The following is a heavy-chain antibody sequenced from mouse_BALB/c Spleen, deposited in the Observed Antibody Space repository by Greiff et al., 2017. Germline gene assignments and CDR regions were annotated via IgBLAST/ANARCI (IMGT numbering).Heavy chain of an antibody. V-gene: IGHV3-2*02. J-gene: IGHJ3*01. CDR1: GYSITSDYA. CDR3: ARPYYGNSFAY. D-gene: IGHD2-10*01. CDR2: ISYSGST. Sequence: EVQLQQSGPGLVKPSQSLSLTCTVTGYSITSDYAWNWIRQFPGNKLEWMGYISYSGSTSYNPSLKSRISITRDTSKNQFFLQLNSVTTEDTATYYCARPYYGNSFAYWGQGTLVTVSA.